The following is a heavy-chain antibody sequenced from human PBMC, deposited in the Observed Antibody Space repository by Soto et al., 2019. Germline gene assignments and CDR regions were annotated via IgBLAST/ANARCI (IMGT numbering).Heavy chain of an antibody. CDR1: GYTFTSYA. V-gene: IGHV1-3*01. Sequence: ASVKVSCKASGYTFTSYAMHWVRQAPGQRLEWMGWINAGNGNTKYSQKFQGRVTITRDTSASTAYMELGSLRSEDTAVYYCARALTIFGVVPSDYWGQGTLVTVSS. J-gene: IGHJ4*02. CDR3: ARALTIFGVVPSDY. D-gene: IGHD3-3*01. CDR2: INAGNGNT.